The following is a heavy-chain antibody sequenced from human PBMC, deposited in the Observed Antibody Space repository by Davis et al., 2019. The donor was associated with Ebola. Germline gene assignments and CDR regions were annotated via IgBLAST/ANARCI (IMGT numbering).Heavy chain of an antibody. CDR1: GGSFSGYY. J-gene: IGHJ5*02. V-gene: IGHV4-34*01. Sequence: PSETLSLTCAVYGGSFSGYYWSWIRQPPGKGLEWIGEINHSGSTNYNPSLKSRVTISVDTSKNQFSLKLSSVTAADTAVYYCARHLSGWQTRNWFDPWGQGTLVTVSS. CDR2: INHSGST. CDR3: ARHLSGWQTRNWFDP. D-gene: IGHD6-19*01.